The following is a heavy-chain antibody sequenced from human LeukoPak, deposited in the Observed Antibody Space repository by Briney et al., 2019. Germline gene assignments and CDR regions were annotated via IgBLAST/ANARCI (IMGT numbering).Heavy chain of an antibody. V-gene: IGHV3-48*03. CDR1: GFTFSSYE. CDR3: ARGTTVTKIDY. Sequence: GGSLRLSCAAFGFTFSSYEMNWVRQAPGKGLEWVSYISSSGSTIYYADSVKGRFTISRDNAKNSLYLQMNSLRAEDTAVYYCARGTTVTKIDYWGQGTLVTVSS. CDR2: ISSSGSTI. D-gene: IGHD4-17*01. J-gene: IGHJ4*02.